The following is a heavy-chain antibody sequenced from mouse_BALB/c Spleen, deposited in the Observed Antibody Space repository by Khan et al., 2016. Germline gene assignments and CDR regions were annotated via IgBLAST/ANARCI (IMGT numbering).Heavy chain of an antibody. CDR1: EYTFTNYG. V-gene: IGHV9-3*02. D-gene: IGHD2-13*01. CDR2: INTNTGEP. J-gene: IGHJ4*01. CDR3: ARTCDYPYYAMDY. Sequence: QIQLVQSGPELKKPGETVKISCKASEYTFTNYGMNWVKQAPVKGLKWMGWINTNTGEPTYAEEFKGRFAFSLEASASTAYLQINNLKNEDSATYIWARTCDYPYYAMDYWGQGTSVTVSS.